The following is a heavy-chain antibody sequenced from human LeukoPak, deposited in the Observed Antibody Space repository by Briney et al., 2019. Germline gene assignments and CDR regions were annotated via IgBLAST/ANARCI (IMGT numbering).Heavy chain of an antibody. V-gene: IGHV3-7*05. J-gene: IGHJ3*02. CDR2: IHEDGSDK. CDR3: ARTLRLGTPRAFDI. CDR1: GFTFSSYW. Sequence: GGSLRLSCVVSGFTFSSYWMNWVRQAPGKGLEWVANIHEDGSDKYYVDSVKGRFTISRDNAKSSLYLQMNSLRAEDTALYYCARTLRLGTPRAFDIWGRGTMVTVSS. D-gene: IGHD1-14*01.